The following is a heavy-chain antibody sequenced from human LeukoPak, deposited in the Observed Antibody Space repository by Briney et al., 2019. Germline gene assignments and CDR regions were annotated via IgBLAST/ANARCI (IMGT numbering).Heavy chain of an antibody. CDR3: AELGITMIGGV. Sequence: GGSLRLSCAAFGFTFSSYEMNWVRQAPGKGLEWVSYISTRGGAIYYADSVKGRFTISRDNAKNSLYLQMNSLRAEDTAVYYCAELGITMIGGVWGKGTTVTISS. CDR2: ISTRGGAI. V-gene: IGHV3-48*03. J-gene: IGHJ6*04. CDR1: GFTFSSYE. D-gene: IGHD3-10*02.